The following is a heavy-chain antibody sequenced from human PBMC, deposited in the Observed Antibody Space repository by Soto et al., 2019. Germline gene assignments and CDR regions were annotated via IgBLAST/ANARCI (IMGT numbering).Heavy chain of an antibody. CDR1: GYTFTGYY. D-gene: IGHD3-22*01. CDR3: ARDYYDSSGYYELWGTFDI. CDR2: INPNSGGT. Sequence: ASVKVSCKASGYTFTGYYMHWVRQAPGQGLEWMGWINPNSGGTNYAQKFQGRVTMTRDTSISTAYMELSRLRSDDTAVYYCARDYYDSSGYYELWGTFDIWGQGTMVTVSS. J-gene: IGHJ3*02. V-gene: IGHV1-2*02.